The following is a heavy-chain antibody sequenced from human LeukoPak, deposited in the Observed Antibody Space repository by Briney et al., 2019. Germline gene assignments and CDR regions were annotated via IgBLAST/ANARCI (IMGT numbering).Heavy chain of an antibody. V-gene: IGHV3-30*02. Sequence: GGSLRLSCAASGFIFCSYGMHWVRRAPGKGLEWVAFIRYEGSNKYYADSVKGRFTISRDNSKNTLYLQMNSLRAEDTAVYYCAKDPGGLRYFDWLLLGYFDYWGQGTLVTVSS. CDR2: IRYEGSNK. CDR3: AKDPGGLRYFDWLLLGYFDY. D-gene: IGHD3-9*01. CDR1: GFIFCSYG. J-gene: IGHJ4*02.